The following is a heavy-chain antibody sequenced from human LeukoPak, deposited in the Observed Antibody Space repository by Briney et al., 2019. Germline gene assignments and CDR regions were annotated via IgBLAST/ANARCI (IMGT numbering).Heavy chain of an antibody. V-gene: IGHV1-2*02. CDR1: GYTFTGYY. J-gene: IGHJ6*03. CDR2: INPNSGGT. Sequence: ASVKVSCKASGYTFTGYYMHWVRQAPGQGLEWMGWINPNSGGTNYAQKFQGRVTMTRDTSISTAYMELSRLRSDDTAVYYCARDDPNYYYYMDVWGKGTTVTVSS. CDR3: ARDDPNYYYYMDV.